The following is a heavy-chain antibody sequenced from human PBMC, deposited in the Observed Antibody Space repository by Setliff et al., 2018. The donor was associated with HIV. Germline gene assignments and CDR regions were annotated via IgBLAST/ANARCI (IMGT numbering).Heavy chain of an antibody. CDR3: ARIATYYDTSGYLIPYYFDY. CDR2: IYHSGST. Sequence: SETLSLTCVVSGGSISTSNWWSWVRQPPGKGLEWIGEIYHSGSTNYNSSLKSRVTISVDKSKNLFSLKLSSVTAADTAMYYCARIATYYDTSGYLIPYYFDYWGQGTLVTV. J-gene: IGHJ4*02. V-gene: IGHV4-4*02. CDR1: GGSISTSNW. D-gene: IGHD3-22*01.